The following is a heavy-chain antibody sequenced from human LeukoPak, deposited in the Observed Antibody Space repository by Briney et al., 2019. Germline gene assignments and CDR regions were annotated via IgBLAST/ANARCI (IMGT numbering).Heavy chain of an antibody. Sequence: SETLSLTCAVYGGSFSGYYWSWIRQPPGKGLEWIGEINHSGSTNYNPSLKSRVTISVDTSKNQFSRKLSSVTAADTAVYYGAKSRGDYYYYYYMDVWGKGTTVTISS. CDR2: INHSGST. CDR1: GGSFSGYY. J-gene: IGHJ6*03. D-gene: IGHD3-10*01. V-gene: IGHV4-34*01. CDR3: AKSRGDYYYYYYMDV.